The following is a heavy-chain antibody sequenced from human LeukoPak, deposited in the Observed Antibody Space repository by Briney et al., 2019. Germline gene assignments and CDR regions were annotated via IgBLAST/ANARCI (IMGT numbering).Heavy chain of an antibody. J-gene: IGHJ4*02. CDR3: PHTEELLWFGELSPVHPKH. D-gene: IGHD3-10*01. CDR1: GISLSTSGVG. CDR2: IYWVDDK. V-gene: IGHV2-5*02. Sequence: QSGPTLVTPTQTLTLTCTFSGISLSTSGVGVGWIRQTPGKALEWVALIYWVDDKRYSPSLKSRLTITKDTSKNQVVLTMTNMDPVDTATYYCPHTEELLWFGELSPVHPKHWGQGTLVTVSA.